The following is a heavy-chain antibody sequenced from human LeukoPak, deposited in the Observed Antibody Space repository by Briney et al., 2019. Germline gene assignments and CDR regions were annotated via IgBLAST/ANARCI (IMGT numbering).Heavy chain of an antibody. Sequence: PGGSLRLSCAASGFTFSSYSMHWVRQAPWKGLEWVSSISSSGTYIYYADSVKGRFTISRDNAKNSVHLQMNSLRAEDTAVYYCARDQDGSGGNWGQGTLVTVSS. D-gene: IGHD3-10*01. CDR3: ARDQDGSGGN. CDR2: ISSSGTYI. CDR1: GFTFSSYS. J-gene: IGHJ4*02. V-gene: IGHV3-21*01.